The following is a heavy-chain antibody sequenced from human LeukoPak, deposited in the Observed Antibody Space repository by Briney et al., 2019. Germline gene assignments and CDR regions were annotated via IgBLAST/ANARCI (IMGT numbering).Heavy chain of an antibody. CDR1: GASISSYY. Sequence: SETLSLTCTVSGASISSYYWNWIRQPPGKGLEWIGYIYYSGNTNYNHSLRSRVNMSVDTSKNQFSLKVTSVTDAHTAVYYCARFRNFVSDIWGQGTMVTVSS. J-gene: IGHJ3*02. D-gene: IGHD3-16*01. V-gene: IGHV4-59*12. CDR2: IYYSGNT. CDR3: ARFRNFVSDI.